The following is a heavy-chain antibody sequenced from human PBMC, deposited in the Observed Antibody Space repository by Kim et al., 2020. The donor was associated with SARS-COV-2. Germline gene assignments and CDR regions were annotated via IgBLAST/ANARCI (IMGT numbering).Heavy chain of an antibody. CDR1: GFTFSSYG. CDR2: IWYDGSNK. V-gene: IGHV3-33*01. Sequence: GGSLRLSCAASGFTFSSYGMHWVRQAPGKGLEWVAVIWYDGSNKYYADSVKGRFTISRDNSKNTLYLQMNSLRAEDTAVYYCARDLEQQLVRRGYYYGMDVWGQGTTVTVSS. J-gene: IGHJ6*02. CDR3: ARDLEQQLVRRGYYYGMDV. D-gene: IGHD6-13*01.